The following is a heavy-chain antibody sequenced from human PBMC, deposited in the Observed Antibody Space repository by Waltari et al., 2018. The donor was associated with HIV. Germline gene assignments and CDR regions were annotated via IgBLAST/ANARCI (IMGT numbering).Heavy chain of an antibody. CDR3: VKTGVGGRFFHY. CDR1: GFTFRKHG. CDR2: IHYDGLNK. Sequence: QVQLVESGGGVVQPGGSLRLSCSAAGFTFRKHGIHWVRQASGKGLEWVAFIHYDGLNKDSADSVKGRFTISRDNSKNTVYLHMNSLRAEDTAVYYCVKTGVGGRFFHYWGQGTLVTVSS. J-gene: IGHJ4*02. D-gene: IGHD1-26*01. V-gene: IGHV3-30*02.